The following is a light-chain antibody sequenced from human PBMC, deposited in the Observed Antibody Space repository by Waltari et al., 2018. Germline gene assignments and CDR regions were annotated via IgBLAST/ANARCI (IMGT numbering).Light chain of an antibody. Sequence: EIVLTQSPGTLSLSPGERATLSCRASQSVSSGYLAWYQQKPGQAPRLLIYAASSRATGIPDRFSGSGSGTDFTRTISRLEPEDFAVYYCQQYGISPLTFGGGTKVEIK. CDR1: QSVSSGY. J-gene: IGKJ4*01. CDR3: QQYGISPLT. CDR2: AAS. V-gene: IGKV3-20*01.